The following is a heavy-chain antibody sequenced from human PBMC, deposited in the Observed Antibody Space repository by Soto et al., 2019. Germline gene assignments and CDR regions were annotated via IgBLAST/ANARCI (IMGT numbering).Heavy chain of an antibody. J-gene: IGHJ4*02. D-gene: IGHD3-16*01. CDR1: GYTFTDYG. CDR3: ERERGNYKYFEY. CDR2: VNTYKGNT. V-gene: IGHV1-18*01. Sequence: QVQLVQSGAEVKKPGASVKVSCKASGYTFTDYGFTWVRQAPGQGLEWMGWVNTYKGNTNYAQNFQGRVTMTTDTSTNPAYMELRGLRSDATPLYDRERERGNYKYFEYRGQGTMVAVSS.